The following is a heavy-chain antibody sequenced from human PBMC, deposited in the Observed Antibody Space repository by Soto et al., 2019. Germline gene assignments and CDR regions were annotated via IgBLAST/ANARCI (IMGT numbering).Heavy chain of an antibody. CDR1: GGTFSSYA. V-gene: IGHV1-69*13. CDR2: IIPIFGTA. D-gene: IGHD1-7*01. J-gene: IGHJ6*02. Sequence: ASVKVSCKASGGTFSSYAISWVRQAPGQGLEWMGGIIPIFGTANYAQKFQGRVTITADESTSTAYMELSSLRSEDTAVYYCARGGTGTSAWGYYYYGMDVWGQGTTVTVSS. CDR3: ARGGTGTSAWGYYYYGMDV.